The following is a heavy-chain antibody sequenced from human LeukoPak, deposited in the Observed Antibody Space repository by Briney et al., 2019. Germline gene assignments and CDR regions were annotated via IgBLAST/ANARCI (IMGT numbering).Heavy chain of an antibody. CDR2: IWYGGSNK. CDR3: ARDKDATTVTPDAFDI. CDR1: GFTFSSYG. Sequence: GRSLRLSCAASGFTFSSYGMHWVRQAPGKGLEWVAVIWYGGSNKYYADSVKGRFTISRDNSKNTLYLQMNSLRAEDTAVYYCARDKDATTVTPDAFDIWGQGTMVTVSS. J-gene: IGHJ3*02. V-gene: IGHV3-33*01. D-gene: IGHD4-17*01.